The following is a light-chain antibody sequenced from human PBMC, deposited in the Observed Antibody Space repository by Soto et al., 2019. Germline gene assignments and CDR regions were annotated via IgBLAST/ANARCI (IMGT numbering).Light chain of an antibody. CDR2: GAS. Sequence: EIVMTQSPATLSVSPGERATLSCRASQSLSSNLAWYQQKPGQPPRLLIYGASTRATGIPARFSGSGSGTEFTLTISSLQSEDFAVYYCQQYNTWPPVTFGRGTKVEIK. J-gene: IGKJ1*01. V-gene: IGKV3D-15*01. CDR3: QQYNTWPPVT. CDR1: QSLSSN.